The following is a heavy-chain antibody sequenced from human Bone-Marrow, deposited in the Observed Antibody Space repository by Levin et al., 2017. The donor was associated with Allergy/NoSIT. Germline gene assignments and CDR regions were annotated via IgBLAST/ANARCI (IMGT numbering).Heavy chain of an antibody. D-gene: IGHD6-13*01. CDR1: TFTVSGTF. CDR3: VRDRRAFSSSFAY. J-gene: IGHJ4*02. Sequence: GGSLRLSCAASTFTVSGTFMSWVRQAPGKGLEYISVIFSGGTTHYADSVKGRFTISRDNSENTLFLQMSGLRAEDTAVYYCVRDRRAFSSSFAYWGQGTLVTVSS. CDR2: IFSGGTT. V-gene: IGHV3-53*01.